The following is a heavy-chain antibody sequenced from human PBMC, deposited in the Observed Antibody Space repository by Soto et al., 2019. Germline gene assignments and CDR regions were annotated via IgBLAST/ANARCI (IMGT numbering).Heavy chain of an antibody. J-gene: IGHJ4*02. CDR2: ISSSSSTI. V-gene: IGHV3-48*01. Sequence: GGSLRLSCAASGFTFSSYSMNGVRQATGKGLEWVSYISSSSSTIYYADFVKGRFTISRDNSKNTLYLQMNSLRAEDTAVYYCAKDRHRSGSPHPFDYWGQGTLVTVSS. CDR1: GFTFSSYS. CDR3: AKDRHRSGSPHPFDY. D-gene: IGHD3-22*01.